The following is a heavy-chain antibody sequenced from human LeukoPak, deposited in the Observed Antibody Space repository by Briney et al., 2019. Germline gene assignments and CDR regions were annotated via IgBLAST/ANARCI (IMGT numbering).Heavy chain of an antibody. Sequence: GGSLRLSCAASGFRFTSYSMNWVRQAPGKGLEWVASIKRDGSEKYYVDSVKGRFTISRDNAKNSLYLQMNSLRAEDTAVYHCVREASGGSKGVSGIFDIWGQGTLVTVSS. D-gene: IGHD2-15*01. CDR2: IKRDGSEK. V-gene: IGHV3-7*01. J-gene: IGHJ3*02. CDR1: GFRFTSYS. CDR3: VREASGGSKGVSGIFDI.